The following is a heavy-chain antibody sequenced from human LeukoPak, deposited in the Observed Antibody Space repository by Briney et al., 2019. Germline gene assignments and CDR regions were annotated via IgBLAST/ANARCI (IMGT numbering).Heavy chain of an antibody. CDR2: IYYSGST. D-gene: IGHD5-18*01. CDR3: ARGKLSYFDY. Sequence: SETLSLTCTVSGGSISSYYWSWIRQPPGKGLEWIGYIYYSGSTNYSPSLKSRVTISVDTSKNQFSLKLSSVTAADTAVYYCARGKLSYFDYWGQGTLVTVSS. V-gene: IGHV4-59*01. CDR1: GGSISSYY. J-gene: IGHJ4*02.